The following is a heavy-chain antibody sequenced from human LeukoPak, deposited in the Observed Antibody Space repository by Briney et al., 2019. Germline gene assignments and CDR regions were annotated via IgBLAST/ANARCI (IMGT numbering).Heavy chain of an antibody. D-gene: IGHD1-26*01. CDR1: GFSFSTYW. CDR3: IRDFGSEGATNAFDI. CDR2: INGDGSST. V-gene: IGHV3-74*01. J-gene: IGHJ3*02. Sequence: GGSLRLSCVASGFSFSTYWMHWVRQAPGKGLEWVSRINGDGSSTSYADSVKGRFTISRDNAKNTVYLQMNSLRVEDTAVYYCIRDFGSEGATNAFDIWGQGTMVTVSS.